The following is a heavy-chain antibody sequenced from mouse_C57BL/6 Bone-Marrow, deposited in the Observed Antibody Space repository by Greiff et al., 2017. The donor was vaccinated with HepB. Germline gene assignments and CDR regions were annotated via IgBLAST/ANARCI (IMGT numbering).Heavy chain of an antibody. V-gene: IGHV5-6*01. Sequence: EVQLVESGGDLVKPGGSLKLSCAASGFTFSSYGMSWVRQTPDKRLEWVATISSGGSYTYYPDSVKGRFTISRDNAKNTLYLQMSSLKSEDTAMYYCARQALLLYHYWGQGTTLTVSS. CDR1: GFTFSSYG. CDR2: ISSGGSYT. J-gene: IGHJ2*01. CDR3: ARQALLLYHY. D-gene: IGHD2-12*01.